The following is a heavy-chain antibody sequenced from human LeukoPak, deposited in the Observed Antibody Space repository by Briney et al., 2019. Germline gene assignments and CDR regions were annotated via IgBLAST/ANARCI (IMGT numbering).Heavy chain of an antibody. CDR3: ARDPGQQWLGAGYDAFDI. Sequence: TLSLTCTVSGGSISSGGYYWSWIRQPPGKGLEWIGYIYHSGSTYYNPSLKSRVTISVDRSKNQFSLKLSSVTAADTAVYYCARDPGQQWLGAGYDAFDIWGQGTMVTVSS. CDR2: IYHSGST. J-gene: IGHJ3*02. CDR1: GGSISSGGYY. D-gene: IGHD6-19*01. V-gene: IGHV4-30-2*01.